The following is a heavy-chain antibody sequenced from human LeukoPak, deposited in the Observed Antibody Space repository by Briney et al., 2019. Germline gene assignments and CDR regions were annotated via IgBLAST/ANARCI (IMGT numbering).Heavy chain of an antibody. D-gene: IGHD3-22*01. V-gene: IGHV4-59*01. Sequence: SETLSLTCTVSGGSISNKYWSWIRQPPGKGLEWIGYIYYSGNTNYNPSLKSRVTILVDTSKNQVSLKLRSVTAADTAVYYCARVTGYMIEDYFDYWGQGTLVTVSS. CDR1: GGSISNKY. J-gene: IGHJ4*02. CDR2: IYYSGNT. CDR3: ARVTGYMIEDYFDY.